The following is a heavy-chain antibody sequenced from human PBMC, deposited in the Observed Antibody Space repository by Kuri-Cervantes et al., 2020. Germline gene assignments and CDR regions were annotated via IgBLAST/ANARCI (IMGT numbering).Heavy chain of an antibody. J-gene: IGHJ5*02. CDR2: INPNSGGT. CDR1: GYTFTGYY. V-gene: IGHV1-2*02. CDR3: AGGLYSSGWYRKEKGKLDP. Sequence: ASVKVSCKASGYTFTGYYMHWVRQAPGQGLEWMGWINPNSGGTNYAQKFQGRVTMTRDTSISTAYMELSRLRSDDTAVYYCAGGLYSSGWYRKEKGKLDPWGQGTLVTVSS. D-gene: IGHD6-19*01.